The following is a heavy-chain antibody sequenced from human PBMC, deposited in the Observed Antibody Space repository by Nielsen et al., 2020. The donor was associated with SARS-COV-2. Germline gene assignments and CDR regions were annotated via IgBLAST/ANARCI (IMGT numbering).Heavy chain of an antibody. V-gene: IGHV3-33*01. Sequence: GGSLRLSCAASGFTFSSYGMHWVRQAPGKGLEWVAVIWYDGSNKYYADSVKGRFTISRDNSKNTLYLQMNSLRAEDTAVYYCARDKWELLHYYMDVWGKGTTVTVSS. J-gene: IGHJ6*03. CDR1: GFTFSSYG. D-gene: IGHD1-26*01. CDR3: ARDKWELLHYYMDV. CDR2: IWYDGSNK.